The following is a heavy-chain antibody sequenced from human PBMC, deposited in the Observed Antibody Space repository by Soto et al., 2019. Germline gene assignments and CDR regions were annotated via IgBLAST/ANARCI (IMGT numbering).Heavy chain of an antibody. CDR3: ARARLLLFLEWSDYYYMDV. J-gene: IGHJ6*03. CDR2: INHSGST. V-gene: IGHV4-34*01. D-gene: IGHD3-3*01. Sequence: SETLSLTCAVYGGTFGGYYWSWVRQPPGKGLEWIGEINHSGSTNYNPSLKSRVTISVDTSKNQFSLKLSSVTAADTAVYYCARARLLLFLEWSDYYYMDVWGQATTVTVS. CDR1: GGTFGGYY.